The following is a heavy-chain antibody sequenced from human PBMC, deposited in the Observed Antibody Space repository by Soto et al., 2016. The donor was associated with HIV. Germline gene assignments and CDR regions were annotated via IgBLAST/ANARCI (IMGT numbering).Heavy chain of an antibody. V-gene: IGHV3-74*01. CDR2: INSDGSNT. D-gene: IGHD3-3*01. CDR1: GFNFSSYW. J-gene: IGHJ4*02. CDR3: ARDRSFWSGSLYY. Sequence: EVQLVESGGGLVHPGGSLRLSCAASGFNFSSYWMHWVRQAPGKGLMWVSRINSDGSNTRYADSVKGRFTISRDNAKNTLYLQMNSLRADDTAVYYCARDRSFWSGSLYYWGQGTLVTVSS.